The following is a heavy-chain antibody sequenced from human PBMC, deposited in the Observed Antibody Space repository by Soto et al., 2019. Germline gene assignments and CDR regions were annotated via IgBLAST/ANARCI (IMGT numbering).Heavy chain of an antibody. D-gene: IGHD3-22*01. J-gene: IGHJ4*02. CDR2: IKQDGSEK. CDR1: GFTFSSYW. Sequence: EVQLVESGGGLVQPGGSLRLSCAASGFTFSSYWMSWVRQAPGKGLEWVANIKQDGSEKYYVDSVKGRFTISRDNATNSLYVLMTSLRAEDTAVYYWARARADYYDSSGSPHGYWGQGTLVTVSS. V-gene: IGHV3-7*01. CDR3: ARARADYYDSSGSPHGY.